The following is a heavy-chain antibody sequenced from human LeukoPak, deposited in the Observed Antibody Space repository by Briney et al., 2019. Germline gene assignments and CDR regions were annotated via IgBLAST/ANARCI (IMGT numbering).Heavy chain of an antibody. Sequence: GRSLRLSCAASGFTFSSYGMHWVRRAPGKWLEWVAVIWYDGSNKYYADSVKGRFTISRDNSKNTLYLQMNSLRAEDTAVYYCARTSADLNFDYWGQGTLVTVSS. CDR2: IWYDGSNK. V-gene: IGHV3-33*01. CDR3: ARTSADLNFDY. CDR1: GFTFSSYG. J-gene: IGHJ4*02.